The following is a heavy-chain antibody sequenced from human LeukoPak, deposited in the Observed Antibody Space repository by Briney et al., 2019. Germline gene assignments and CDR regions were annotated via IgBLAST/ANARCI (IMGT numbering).Heavy chain of an antibody. J-gene: IGHJ6*03. CDR3: ARLHSSSYYYYYYMDV. V-gene: IGHV4-59*01. CDR1: GGSISSYY. D-gene: IGHD6-6*01. CDR2: IYYRGST. Sequence: SETLSLTCTVSGGSISSYYWSWIRQPPGKGLEWIGYIYYRGSTNYNPSLKSRVTISVDTSKNQFSLKLSSVTAADTAVYYCARLHSSSYYYYYYMDVWGKGTTVTVSS.